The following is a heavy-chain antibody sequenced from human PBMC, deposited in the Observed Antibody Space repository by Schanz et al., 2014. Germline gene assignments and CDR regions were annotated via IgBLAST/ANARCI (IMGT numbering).Heavy chain of an antibody. CDR3: AKVAPAATYLDS. D-gene: IGHD2-2*01. V-gene: IGHV3-23*04. CDR2: ISGSGGST. CDR1: GFTFISYD. Sequence: AQLVESGGGVVQPGRSLRLSCVASGFTFISYDIHWVRQAPGKGLEWVSAISGSGGSTYYADSVKGRFTISRDNAKKSLYLRMNSLRAEDTAVYYCAKVAPAATYLDSWGLGTLVTVSS. J-gene: IGHJ4*02.